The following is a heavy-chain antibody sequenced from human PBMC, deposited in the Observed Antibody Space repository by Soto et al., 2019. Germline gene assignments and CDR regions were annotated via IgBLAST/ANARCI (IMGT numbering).Heavy chain of an antibody. CDR2: ISYDGRND. CDR3: ARDPYFDY. CDR1: GFTFNSYP. V-gene: IGHV3-30*04. J-gene: IGHJ4*02. Sequence: QVHLVESGGGVVQPGRSLRLSCEASGFTFNSYPIHWVRQAPGKGLEWVAVISYDGRNDYYGDSVRGRFTISRDNSKNTVYLHMNSLTPEDTAVYYCARDPYFDYWGQGTLVTVSS.